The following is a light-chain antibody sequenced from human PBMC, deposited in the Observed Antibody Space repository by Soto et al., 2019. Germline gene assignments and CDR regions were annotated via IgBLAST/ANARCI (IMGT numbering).Light chain of an antibody. CDR3: QVRDSWPRS. Sequence: EIVLPQSPATLSLSPGERATLSCMASQSISSYLAWYQQKPGQPPRLLIYDASNRVAGIPARFSGSGSGTDFTLTISTLEPDDFEICYCQVRDSWPRSFGGGTKVEIK. CDR1: QSISSY. V-gene: IGKV3-11*01. J-gene: IGKJ4*01. CDR2: DAS.